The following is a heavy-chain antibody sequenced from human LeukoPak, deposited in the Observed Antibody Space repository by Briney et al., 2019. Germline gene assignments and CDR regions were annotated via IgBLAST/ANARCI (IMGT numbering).Heavy chain of an antibody. J-gene: IGHJ4*02. CDR3: AKGLAVSINYDFDC. V-gene: IGHV3-23*01. CDR2: ITGGGGTT. Sequence: PGGSLRLSCAASGFTFSSYAMSWVRQAPGKGLQWVSVITGGGGTTHYADSVKGRFTISRDNSKNTLYLQMNSLRAEDTAVYYCAKGLAVSINYDFDCWGQGTLVTVSS. CDR1: GFTFSSYA. D-gene: IGHD6-19*01.